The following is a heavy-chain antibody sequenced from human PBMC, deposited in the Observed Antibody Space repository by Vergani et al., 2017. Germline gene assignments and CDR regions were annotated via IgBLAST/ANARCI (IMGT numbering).Heavy chain of an antibody. Sequence: EVQLLESGGGLVQPGGSLRLSCAASGFTFSSYAMSWVRQAPGKGLEWVAAISGNGGSTYYADSVKGRFTISRDNSKNTLYLQMHSLRAEDTAVYYWSKYYDRILSEYFQHWGQGTLVTVSS. D-gene: IGHD3-16*01. CDR1: GFTFSSYA. V-gene: IGHV3-23*01. CDR2: ISGNGGST. J-gene: IGHJ1*01. CDR3: SKYYDRILSEYFQH.